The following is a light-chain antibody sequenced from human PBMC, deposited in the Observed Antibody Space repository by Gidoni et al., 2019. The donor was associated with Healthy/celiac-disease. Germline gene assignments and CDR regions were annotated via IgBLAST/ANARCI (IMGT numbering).Light chain of an antibody. J-gene: IGKJ2*01. CDR3: QQSYSTPPYT. CDR1: QSISSY. CDR2: AAS. V-gene: IGKV1-39*01. Sequence: DIQMTQSPSSLSASVGDRVTITCRASQSISSYLNWYQQKPGKAPKLLIYAASSLQSGVPSRFSGSGSGTDCTLTINSLQPEDFATYYCQQSYSTPPYTFGQXTKLEIK.